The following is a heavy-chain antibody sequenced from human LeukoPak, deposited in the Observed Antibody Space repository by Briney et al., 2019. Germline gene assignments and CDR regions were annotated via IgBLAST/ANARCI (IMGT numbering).Heavy chain of an antibody. CDR3: ARDPSNPIQGGDI. V-gene: IGHV3-23*01. CDR1: GFTFRSYA. D-gene: IGHD4-11*01. Sequence: GGSLRLSCAASGFTFRSYAMSWVRQAPGKGLEWVSAISGSGGSTYYADSVKGRFTISRDNSKNTLYLQMNSLRAEDTAVYYCARDPSNPIQGGDIWGQGTMVTVSS. CDR2: ISGSGGST. J-gene: IGHJ3*02.